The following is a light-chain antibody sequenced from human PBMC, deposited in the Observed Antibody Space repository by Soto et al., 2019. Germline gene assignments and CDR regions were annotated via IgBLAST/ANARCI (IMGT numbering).Light chain of an antibody. CDR2: DAS. J-gene: IGKJ2*01. CDR1: QSISSW. Sequence: DIQMTQSPSTLSASVGDRVTITCRASQSISSWLAWYQQKPGKAPKLLIYDASSLESGVPSRFSGSGSATEFILTISSLQPEDYATYYCHQTYNTLYTFGQGTKVDIK. V-gene: IGKV1-5*01. CDR3: HQTYNTLYT.